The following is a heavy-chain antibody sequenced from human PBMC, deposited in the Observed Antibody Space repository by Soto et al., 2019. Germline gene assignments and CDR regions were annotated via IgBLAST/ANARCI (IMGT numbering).Heavy chain of an antibody. Sequence: GGSLRLSCAASGFTFDDYAMHWVRQAPGKGLEWVSGISWNSGSIGYADSVKGRFTISRDNAKNSLYLQMNSLRAEDTALYYCAKDVYCSSTSCQKLLAGPFDPWGQGTLVTVSS. CDR3: AKDVYCSSTSCQKLLAGPFDP. CDR2: ISWNSGSI. D-gene: IGHD2-2*01. V-gene: IGHV3-9*01. CDR1: GFTFDDYA. J-gene: IGHJ5*02.